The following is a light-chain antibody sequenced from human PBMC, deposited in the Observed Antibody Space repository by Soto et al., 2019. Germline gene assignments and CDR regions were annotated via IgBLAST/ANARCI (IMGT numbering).Light chain of an antibody. V-gene: IGKV1-5*01. CDR3: QQYTNYPWT. Sequence: DIQMTQSPSTLSASVGDRVTITCRASQSISFWLAWYQQKPGKAPNLLIYDASTLQSGVPSRFSGSGSGTEFTLTISSLQPDDFATYYCQQYTNYPWTFGQGTKVDI. J-gene: IGKJ1*01. CDR2: DAS. CDR1: QSISFW.